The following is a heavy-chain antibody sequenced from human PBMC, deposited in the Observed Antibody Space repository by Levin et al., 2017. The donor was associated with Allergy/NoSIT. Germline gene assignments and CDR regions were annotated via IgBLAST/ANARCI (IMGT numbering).Heavy chain of an antibody. J-gene: IGHJ4*02. Sequence: KPGGSLRLSCSVSGFAFSDFYMSWIRQAPGKGLEWVAYITSSGNIMYYADSVKGRFTISRDNAKNSLYLQMDSLRADDTAVYYCVRDLATNYDGHSSPFDYWGQGTLVTVSS. D-gene: IGHD3-16*01. CDR3: VRDLATNYDGHSSPFDY. CDR2: ITSSGNIM. CDR1: GFAFSDFY. V-gene: IGHV3-11*01.